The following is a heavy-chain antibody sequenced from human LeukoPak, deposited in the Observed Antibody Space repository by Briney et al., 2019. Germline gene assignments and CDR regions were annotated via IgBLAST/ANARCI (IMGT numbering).Heavy chain of an antibody. V-gene: IGHV3-30*04. J-gene: IGHJ4*02. CDR3: AKGGGTGYSSSWYSN. CDR1: GFTFSSYA. Sequence: GGSLRLSCAASGFTFSSYAIHWVRQAPGQGLEWVAVISYDGSNKYYADSVKGRFTISRDNSKNTLYLQMNSLRPDDTAVYYCAKGGGTGYSSSWYSNWGQGTLVTVSS. CDR2: ISYDGSNK. D-gene: IGHD6-13*01.